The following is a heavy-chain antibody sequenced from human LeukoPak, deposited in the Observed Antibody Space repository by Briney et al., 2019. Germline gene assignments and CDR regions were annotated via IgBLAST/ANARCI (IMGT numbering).Heavy chain of an antibody. Sequence: ASVKVSCKASGGTFSSYAISWVRQAPGQGLEWMGRIIPILGIANYAQKFQGRVTITADKSTSTAYMELSSLRSEDTAVYYCARGAFCSGGPCPAPFDHWGQGTLVTVSS. D-gene: IGHD2-15*01. CDR3: ARGAFCSGGPCPAPFDH. CDR2: IIPILGIA. CDR1: GGTFSSYA. V-gene: IGHV1-69*04. J-gene: IGHJ4*02.